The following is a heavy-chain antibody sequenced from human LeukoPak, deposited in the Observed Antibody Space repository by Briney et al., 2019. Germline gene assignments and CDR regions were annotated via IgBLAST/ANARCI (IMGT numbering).Heavy chain of an antibody. CDR3: ATRDYIVATDFDY. J-gene: IGHJ4*02. CDR1: GYSISSGYY. CDR2: IYHSGST. D-gene: IGHD5-12*01. Sequence: SETLSLTCTVSGYSISSGYYWGWIRQPPGKGLEWIGNIYHSGSTYYKPSLKSRVTISVDTSKNQFSLKLSSVTAADTAVYYCATRDYIVATDFDYWGQGTLVTVSS. V-gene: IGHV4-38-2*02.